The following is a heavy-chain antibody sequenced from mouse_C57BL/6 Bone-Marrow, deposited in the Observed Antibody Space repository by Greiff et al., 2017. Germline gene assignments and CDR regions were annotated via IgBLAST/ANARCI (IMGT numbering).Heavy chain of an antibody. Sequence: QVQLQQSGPELVKPGASVKISCKASGYAFSSSWMNWVKQRPGKGLEWIGRIYPGDGDTNYNGKFKGKATLTADKSSSTAYMQLSSLTSEDSAVYFCARRSDFDYWGQGTTLTVSS. CDR2: IYPGDGDT. CDR1: GYAFSSSW. J-gene: IGHJ2*01. V-gene: IGHV1-82*01. CDR3: ARRSDFDY.